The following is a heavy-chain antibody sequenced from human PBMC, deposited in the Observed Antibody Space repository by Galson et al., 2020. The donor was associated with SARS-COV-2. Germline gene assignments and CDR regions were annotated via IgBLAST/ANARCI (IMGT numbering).Heavy chain of an antibody. D-gene: IGHD2-15*01. V-gene: IGHV4-59*01. CDR3: ARGIAQRVVVAAIETWFDP. Sequence: SETLSLTCTVSGGSISSYYWGWIRQPPGKGLEWIGYIYYSGSTNYNPSLKSRVTISVDTSKNQFSLKLSSVTAADTAVYYCARGIAQRVVVAAIETWFDPWGQGTLVTVSS. CDR2: IYYSGST. CDR1: GGSISSYY. J-gene: IGHJ5*02.